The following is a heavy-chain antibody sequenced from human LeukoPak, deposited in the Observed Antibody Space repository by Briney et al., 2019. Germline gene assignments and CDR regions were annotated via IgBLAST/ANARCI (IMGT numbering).Heavy chain of an antibody. V-gene: IGHV4-31*03. CDR3: ARDHSYYFGSQTSTLDV. CDR1: GASISTGGFY. D-gene: IGHD3-10*01. Sequence: SGTLSLTCTVSGASISTGGFYWTWIRQPPGEGLEWIGYIYYTGSVDYNASLKSRLTISLDTSKNRFSLKLNSVTAAGTAVYYCARDHSYYFGSQTSTLDVWGQGTAVTVSS. CDR2: IYYTGSV. J-gene: IGHJ6*02.